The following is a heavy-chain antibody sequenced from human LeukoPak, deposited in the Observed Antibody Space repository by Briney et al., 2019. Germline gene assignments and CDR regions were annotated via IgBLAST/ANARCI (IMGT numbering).Heavy chain of an antibody. J-gene: IGHJ4*02. CDR3: AKDRQMITFGGWGENYFDY. D-gene: IGHD3-16*01. CDR1: GFTFSSYG. V-gene: IGHV3-30*02. Sequence: GGSLRLSCAASGFTFSSYGMHWVRQAPGKGLEWVAFIRYDGSNKYYADSVKGRFTISRDNSKNTLYLQMNSLRAEDTAVYYCAKDRQMITFGGWGENYFDYWGQGTLVTVSS. CDR2: IRYDGSNK.